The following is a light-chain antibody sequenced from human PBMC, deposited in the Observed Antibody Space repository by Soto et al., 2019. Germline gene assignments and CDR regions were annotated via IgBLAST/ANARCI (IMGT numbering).Light chain of an antibody. J-gene: IGKJ2*01. CDR2: GAV. CDR1: QSVSSSY. Sequence: EIVLTQSPGTLSLSPGERATLSCRASQSVSSSYLAWYQQKPGQAPRLLIYGAVSRATGIPDRFSGSGSGTDFTLTTRRLEPEDFAVYYCQQYGSSPYTFGQGTKLEIK. CDR3: QQYGSSPYT. V-gene: IGKV3-20*01.